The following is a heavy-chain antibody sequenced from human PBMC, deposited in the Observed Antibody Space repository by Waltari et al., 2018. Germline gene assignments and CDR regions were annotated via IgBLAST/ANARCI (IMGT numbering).Heavy chain of an antibody. CDR3: ARDVPGDYGGNPAGAFDI. D-gene: IGHD4-17*01. J-gene: IGHJ3*02. CDR1: GGTFSSYA. Sequence: QVQLVQSGAEVKKPGSSVKVSCKASGGTFSSYAINWVRQAPGQGLEWMGGIIPIFGTANYAQKFQGRVTITADESTSTAYMELSSLRSEDTAVYYCARDVPGDYGGNPAGAFDIWGQGTMVTVSS. V-gene: IGHV1-69*01. CDR2: IIPIFGTA.